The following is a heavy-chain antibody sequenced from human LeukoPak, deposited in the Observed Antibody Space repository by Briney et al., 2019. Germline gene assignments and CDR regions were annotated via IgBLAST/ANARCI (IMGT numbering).Heavy chain of an antibody. CDR1: GYTFTSYG. CDR3: ARGSSSRQLHVGAFDI. J-gene: IGHJ3*02. CDR2: ISAYNGNT. V-gene: IGHV1-18*01. Sequence: ASAKVSCKASGYTFTSYGINWVRQAPGQGLEWMGWISAYNGNTNYAQKLQGRVTMTTVTSTSTAYMELRSLRSDDTAVYYCARGSSSRQLHVGAFDIWGQGTMVTVSS. D-gene: IGHD6-13*01.